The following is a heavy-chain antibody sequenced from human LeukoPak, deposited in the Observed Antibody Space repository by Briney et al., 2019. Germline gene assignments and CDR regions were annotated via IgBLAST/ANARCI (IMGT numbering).Heavy chain of an antibody. Sequence: ASVKVSCKASGYTFTGYYMHWVRQAPGQGLEWMGWINPNSGGTNYAQKFQGRVTMTRDTSISTAYMELSRLRSDDTAVYYCARERTFFGGYDCGYWGQGTLVTVSS. CDR1: GYTFTGYY. J-gene: IGHJ4*02. CDR2: INPNSGGT. D-gene: IGHD5-12*01. CDR3: ARERTFFGGYDCGY. V-gene: IGHV1-2*02.